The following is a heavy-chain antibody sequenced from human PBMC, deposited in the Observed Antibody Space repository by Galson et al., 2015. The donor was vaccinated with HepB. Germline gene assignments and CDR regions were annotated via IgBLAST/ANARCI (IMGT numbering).Heavy chain of an antibody. CDR3: ARVGGLASMIPVPFP. D-gene: IGHD3-16*01. CDR1: GYTFTGYY. V-gene: IGHV1-2*02. Sequence: SVKVSCKASGYTFTGYYMHWVRQAPGQGLEWMGWINPNSGGTNYAQKFQGRVTMTRDTSISTAYMELSRLRSDDTAVYYCARVGGLASMIPVPFPWGQGTLVTVSS. J-gene: IGHJ5*02. CDR2: INPNSGGT.